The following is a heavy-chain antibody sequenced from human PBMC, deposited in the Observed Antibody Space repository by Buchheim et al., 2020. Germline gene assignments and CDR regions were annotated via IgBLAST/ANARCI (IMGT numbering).Heavy chain of an antibody. D-gene: IGHD3-10*01. CDR1: GFTFSSYG. Sequence: QVQLVESGGGLVQPGGSLRLSCAASGFTFSSYGMHWVRQAPGKGLEWVSFISSDGSNKYYADSVKGRFTISRDNSKNTLYLQMNSLRAEDTAVDYCAEEVAICAFGEYDMDVWGQGTT. CDR3: AEEVAICAFGEYDMDV. J-gene: IGHJ6*02. CDR2: ISSDGSNK. V-gene: IGHV3-30*18.